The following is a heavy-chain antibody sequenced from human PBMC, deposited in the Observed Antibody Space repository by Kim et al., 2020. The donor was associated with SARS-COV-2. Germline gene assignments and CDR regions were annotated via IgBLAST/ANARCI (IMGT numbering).Heavy chain of an antibody. Sequence: TNYAQKLQGRVTMTTDTSTSTAYMELRSLRSDDTAVYYCARGVHYYYGMDVWGQGTTVTVFS. J-gene: IGHJ6*02. D-gene: IGHD1-1*01. V-gene: IGHV1-18*01. CDR3: ARGVHYYYGMDV. CDR2: T.